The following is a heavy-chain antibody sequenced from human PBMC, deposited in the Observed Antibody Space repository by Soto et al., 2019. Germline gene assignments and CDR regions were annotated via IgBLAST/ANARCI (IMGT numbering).Heavy chain of an antibody. CDR2: INPNSGGT. V-gene: IGHV1-2*04. Sequence: QVQLVQSGAEVKKPGASVKVSCKASGYTFTGYYMHWVRQAPGQGLEWMGWINPNSGGTNYAQKFQGWVTMTRDTSISTAYMELSRLRSDDTAGYYCARDDYSSGPTGAFDIWGQGTMVTVSS. CDR3: ARDDYSSGPTGAFDI. J-gene: IGHJ3*02. D-gene: IGHD6-19*01. CDR1: GYTFTGYY.